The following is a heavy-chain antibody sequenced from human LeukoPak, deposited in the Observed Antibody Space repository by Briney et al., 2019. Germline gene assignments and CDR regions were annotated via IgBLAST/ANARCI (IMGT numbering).Heavy chain of an antibody. CDR2: ISSSSSYI. CDR3: ARWSMVRPRDAFDI. V-gene: IGHV3-21*04. Sequence: GGSLRLSCAASGFTFSSYSMNWVRQAPGKGLEWISSISSSSSYIYYADSVKGRFTISRDNAKNSLYLQMNSLRAEDTAVYYCARWSMVRPRDAFDIWGQGTMVTVSS. CDR1: GFTFSSYS. D-gene: IGHD3-10*01. J-gene: IGHJ3*02.